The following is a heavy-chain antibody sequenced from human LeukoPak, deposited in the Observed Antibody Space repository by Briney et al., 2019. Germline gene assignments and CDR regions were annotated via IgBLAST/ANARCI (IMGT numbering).Heavy chain of an antibody. CDR2: FDRENGEE. Sequence: GSLRLSCAASGFTFSSYGMHWVRQAPGKGLQWMGGFDRENGEEICAQKFQGRVTMNEDTSTDTAYMELSSLRSEDTAVYYCVIVKQELVHWGQGTLVTVSS. V-gene: IGHV1-24*01. CDR3: VIVKQELVH. J-gene: IGHJ4*02. D-gene: IGHD6-13*01. CDR1: GFTFSSYG.